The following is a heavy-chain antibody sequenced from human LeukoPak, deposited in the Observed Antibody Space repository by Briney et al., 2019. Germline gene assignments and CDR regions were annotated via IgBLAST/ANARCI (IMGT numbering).Heavy chain of an antibody. CDR1: GGSIGSGGYY. Sequence: SETLSLTCTVSGGSIGSGGYYWSWIRQHPGRGLEGIGHIYYTNYTYYNPSLRSRVTLSVDTSKNQFSLRLSSVSAADTAVYYCAREVISMVEVGYFDSWGRGTLVTVSA. V-gene: IGHV4-31*03. J-gene: IGHJ4*02. CDR3: AREVISMVEVGYFDS. CDR2: IYYTNYT. D-gene: IGHD2-15*01.